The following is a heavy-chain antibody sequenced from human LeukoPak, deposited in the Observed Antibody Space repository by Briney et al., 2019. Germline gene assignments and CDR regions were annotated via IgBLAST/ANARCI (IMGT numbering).Heavy chain of an antibody. Sequence: ASVKVSCKASGYTFNTYGMNWVRQAPGQGLEWMGWINTNTGNPTYAQGFTGRFVFSLDTSVSTAYLQISSLKAEDTAVYYCARDRARIAARPWCWFDPWGQGTLVTVSS. CDR2: INTNTGNP. V-gene: IGHV7-4-1*02. CDR3: ARDRARIAARPWCWFDP. CDR1: GYTFNTYG. J-gene: IGHJ5*02. D-gene: IGHD6-6*01.